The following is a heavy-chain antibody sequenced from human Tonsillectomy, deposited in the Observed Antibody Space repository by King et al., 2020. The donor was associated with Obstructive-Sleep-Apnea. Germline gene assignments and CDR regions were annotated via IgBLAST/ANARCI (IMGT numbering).Heavy chain of an antibody. CDR1: GASISSYD. J-gene: IGHJ3*02. D-gene: IGHD4-17*01. CDR2: MYYSGRT. CDR3: ARRLWGYGDYIAFDI. V-gene: IGHV4-59*08. Sequence: VQLQESGPGLVKPSETLSLTCTVSGASISSYDWSWIRQPPGKGLEWIVYMYYSGRTHYNPSLKSGVTISLDTSTNQFSLKLGSVTAADTAVYYCARRLWGYGDYIAFDIWGQGTMVTVSS.